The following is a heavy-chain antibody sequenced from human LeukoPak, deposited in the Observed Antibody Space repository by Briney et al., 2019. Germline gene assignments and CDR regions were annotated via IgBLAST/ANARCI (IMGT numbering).Heavy chain of an antibody. V-gene: IGHV3-23*01. CDR3: AKDGSIDN. CDR1: GFTFSNAW. CDR2: IGGSGGRT. J-gene: IGHJ4*02. D-gene: IGHD2-15*01. Sequence: GGSLRLSCATSGFTFSNAWMSWVRQAPGKGLEWVSGIGGSGGRTEYADSVKGRFTISRDNSKNTLYLQMNSLRAEDTAVYYCAKDGSIDNWGQGTLVTVSS.